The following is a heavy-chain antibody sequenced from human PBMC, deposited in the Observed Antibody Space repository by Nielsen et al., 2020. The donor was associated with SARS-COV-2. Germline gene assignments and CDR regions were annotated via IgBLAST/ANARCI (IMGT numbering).Heavy chain of an antibody. CDR1: GFTFSSYG. CDR3: ARAGAYYDFWSGYSGNDAFDI. Sequence: GGSLRLSCAASGFTFSSYGMHWVRQAPGKGLEWVAVISYDGSNKYYADSVKGRFTISRDNAKNSLYLQMNSLRAEDTAVYYCARAGAYYDFWSGYSGNDAFDIWGQGTMVTVSS. D-gene: IGHD3-3*01. J-gene: IGHJ3*02. V-gene: IGHV3-30*03. CDR2: ISYDGSNK.